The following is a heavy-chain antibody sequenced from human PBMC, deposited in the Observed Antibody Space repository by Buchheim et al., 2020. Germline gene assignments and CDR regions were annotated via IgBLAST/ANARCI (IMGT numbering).Heavy chain of an antibody. V-gene: IGHV3-7*01. CDR3: ARALPRRHRSPLRCLEWSTDAVDI. J-gene: IGHJ3*02. D-gene: IGHD3-3*01. CDR1: GFTFSSYW. Sequence: EVQLVESGGGLVQPGGSLRLSCAASGFTFSSYWMSWVRQAPGKGLEWVANIKQDGSEKYYVDSVKGRFTISRDNAKNSLYLQMNNLRAEETAVYDCARALPRRHRSPLRCLEWSTDAVDIWGQGT. CDR2: IKQDGSEK.